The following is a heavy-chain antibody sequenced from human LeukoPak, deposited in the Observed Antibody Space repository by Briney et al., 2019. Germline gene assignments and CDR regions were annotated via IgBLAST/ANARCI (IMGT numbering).Heavy chain of an antibody. Sequence: GGSLRLSCAASGFTFSSYAMSWVRQAPGKGLEWVSAISGSGGSTYYADSVKGRFANSRDNSKNTLYLQMNSLRAEDTAVYYCAKDIVGARGGFDYWGQGTLVTVSS. CDR1: GFTFSSYA. J-gene: IGHJ4*02. V-gene: IGHV3-23*01. CDR3: AKDIVGARGGFDY. D-gene: IGHD1-26*01. CDR2: ISGSGGST.